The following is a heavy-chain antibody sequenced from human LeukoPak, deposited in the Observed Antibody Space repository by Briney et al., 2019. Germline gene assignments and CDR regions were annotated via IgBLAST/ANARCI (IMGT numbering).Heavy chain of an antibody. V-gene: IGHV4-34*01. Sequence: SETLSFTCAVSGGSFSGYYWTWIRQPPGKGLEWIGEINHSGSANYNPSPMSRVTISLDTSKNHFSLNLSSVTAADTAVYYCARGQGTVTTHWGQGTLVTVSS. CDR2: INHSGSA. CDR3: ARGQGTVTTH. CDR1: GGSFSGYY. J-gene: IGHJ4*02. D-gene: IGHD4-11*01.